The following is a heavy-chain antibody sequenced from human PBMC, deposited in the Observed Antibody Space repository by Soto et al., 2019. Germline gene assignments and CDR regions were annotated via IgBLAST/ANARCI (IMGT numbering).Heavy chain of an antibody. CDR1: GGTFSIYA. D-gene: IGHD2-2*01. Sequence: QVQLVQSGAEVKKPGSSVKVSCKASGGTFSIYAISWVRQAPGQGLEWMGGIIPIFGTANYAQKFQGRVTITADESTSTAYMEVSSLRSEETAVYYCATPLLPPAAQPQYYYYGMDVWGQGTTVTVSS. CDR2: IIPIFGTA. V-gene: IGHV1-69*01. CDR3: ATPLLPPAAQPQYYYYGMDV. J-gene: IGHJ6*02.